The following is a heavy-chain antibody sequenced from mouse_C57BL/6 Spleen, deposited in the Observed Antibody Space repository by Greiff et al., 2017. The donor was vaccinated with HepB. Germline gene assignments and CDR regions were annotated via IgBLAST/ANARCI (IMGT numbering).Heavy chain of an antibody. D-gene: IGHD1-1*01. V-gene: IGHV1-55*01. CDR3: ARSAYYGSSPYWYFDV. Sequence: QVQLQQPGAELVKPGASVKMSCKASGYTFTSYWITWVKQRPGQGLEWIGDIYPGSGSTNYNEKFKSKATLTVDTSSSTAYMQLSSLTSEDSAVYYCARSAYYGSSPYWYFDVWGTGTTVTVSS. J-gene: IGHJ1*03. CDR1: GYTFTSYW. CDR2: IYPGSGST.